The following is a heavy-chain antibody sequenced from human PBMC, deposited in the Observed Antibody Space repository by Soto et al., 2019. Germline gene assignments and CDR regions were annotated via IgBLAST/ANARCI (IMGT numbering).Heavy chain of an antibody. J-gene: IGHJ4*02. CDR1: GFTFTRYS. V-gene: IGHV3-21*06. CDR3: ARESEDLTSNFDY. Sequence: PXGSLRLSCAASGFTFTRYSMNWVRQAPGKGLEWVSSISSTTNYIYYGDSMKGRFTISRDNAKNSLYLEMNSLRAEDTAVYYCARESEDLTSNFDYWAQGTLVTVSS. CDR2: ISSTTNYI.